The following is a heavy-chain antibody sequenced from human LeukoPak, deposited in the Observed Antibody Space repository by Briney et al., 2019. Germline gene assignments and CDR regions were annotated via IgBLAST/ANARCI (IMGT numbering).Heavy chain of an antibody. D-gene: IGHD3-9*01. Sequence: SETLSLTCTVSGGSFSSGDYYWSWIRQPPGKGLEWIGYIYYSGSTYYNPSLKSRVTISVDTSKNQFSLKLSSVTAADTAVYYCARVGSLLTGYYRLDYWGQGTLVTVSS. V-gene: IGHV4-30-4*01. CDR3: ARVGSLLTGYYRLDY. CDR2: IYYSGST. J-gene: IGHJ4*02. CDR1: GGSFSSGDYY.